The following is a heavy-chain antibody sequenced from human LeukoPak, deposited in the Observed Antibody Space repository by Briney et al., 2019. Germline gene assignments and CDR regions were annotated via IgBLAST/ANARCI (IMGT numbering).Heavy chain of an antibody. V-gene: IGHV4-59*12. CDR1: GGSISSYY. J-gene: IGHJ4*02. CDR3: ARDWVVVVTAAPGVFDY. D-gene: IGHD2-21*02. CDR2: IYHSGST. Sequence: SETLSLTCTVSGGSISSYYWSWIRQPPGKGLEWIGSIYHSGSTYYNPSLKSRVTISVDTSKNQFSLKLSSVTAADTAVYYCARDWVVVVTAAPGVFDYWGQGTLVTVSS.